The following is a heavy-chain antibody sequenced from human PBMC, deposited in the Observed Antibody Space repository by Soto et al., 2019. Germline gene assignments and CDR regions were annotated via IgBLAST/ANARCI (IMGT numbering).Heavy chain of an antibody. V-gene: IGHV4-59*01. CDR3: ARGPPNYDFWSGYYFHFDY. Sequence: SETLSLACTVSGGSISSYYWRWIRQPPGKGLEWIGYIYYSGSTNYNPSLKSRVTISVDTSKNQFSLKLSSVTAADTAVYYCARGPPNYDFWSGYYFHFDYSGQRTLVTVSS. J-gene: IGHJ4*02. CDR1: GGSISSYY. CDR2: IYYSGST. D-gene: IGHD3-3*01.